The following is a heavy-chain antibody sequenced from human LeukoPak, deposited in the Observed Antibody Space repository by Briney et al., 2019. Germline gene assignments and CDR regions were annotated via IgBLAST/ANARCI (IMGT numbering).Heavy chain of an antibody. Sequence: PGGSLRLSCAASGFTFSSYEMNWVRQAPGKGLEWVSYISSSGSTIYYADSVKGRFTISRDNAKNSLYLQMNSLRAEDTAVYYCARDFGGLRFLEWPNSVYFDYWGQGTLVTVSS. CDR2: ISSSGSTI. D-gene: IGHD3-3*01. CDR3: ARDFGGLRFLEWPNSVYFDY. V-gene: IGHV3-48*03. CDR1: GFTFSSYE. J-gene: IGHJ4*02.